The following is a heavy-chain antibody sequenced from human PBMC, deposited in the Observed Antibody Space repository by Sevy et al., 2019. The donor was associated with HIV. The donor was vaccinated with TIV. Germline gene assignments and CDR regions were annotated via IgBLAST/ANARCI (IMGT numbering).Heavy chain of an antibody. CDR2: IIPIFGTA. J-gene: IGHJ6*02. D-gene: IGHD2-2*02. CDR3: ARDRGYGSSTSCYNHYYYYGMDV. Sequence: ASVKVSCKASGGTFSSYAISWVRQAPGQGLEWMGGIIPIFGTANYAQKFQGRVTITADESTSTAYMELSSMRSEDTAVYYRARDRGYGSSTSCYNHYYYYGMDVWGQGTTVTVSS. V-gene: IGHV1-69*13. CDR1: GGTFSSYA.